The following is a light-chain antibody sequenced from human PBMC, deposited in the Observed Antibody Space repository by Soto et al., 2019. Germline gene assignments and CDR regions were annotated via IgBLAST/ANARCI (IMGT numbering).Light chain of an antibody. Sequence: IAFTHSPGRRSSSRGERSTLSGRASQSVSSSYLGWYQQKPGQAPRLLIYAASTRATGIPDRFSGGGAGTDFTRTISRLELEDFAVYYCQQYGTSPWTLGQGTQVDI. V-gene: IGKV3-20*01. J-gene: IGKJ1*01. CDR2: AAS. CDR1: QSVSSSY. CDR3: QQYGTSPWT.